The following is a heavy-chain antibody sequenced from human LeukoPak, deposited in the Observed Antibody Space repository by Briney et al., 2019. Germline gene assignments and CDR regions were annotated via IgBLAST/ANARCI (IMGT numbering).Heavy chain of an antibody. CDR1: GGSISSGDYY. J-gene: IGHJ4*02. CDR2: IYYSGST. Sequence: SETLSLTCTVSGGSISSGDYYWGWIRQPPGKGLEWIGYIYYSGSTYYNPSLKSRVTISVDTSKNQFSLKLSSVTAADTAVYYCARGVRFYFDYWGQGTLVTVSS. D-gene: IGHD3-3*01. CDR3: ARGVRFYFDY. V-gene: IGHV4-30-4*01.